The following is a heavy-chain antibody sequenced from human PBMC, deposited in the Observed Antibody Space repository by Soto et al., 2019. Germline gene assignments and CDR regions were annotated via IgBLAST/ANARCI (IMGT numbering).Heavy chain of an antibody. CDR3: ASSGIVGREVNTWFDS. D-gene: IGHD3-22*01. J-gene: IGHJ5*01. CDR2: ISYRGST. CDR1: AGSITTSY. Sequence: PSETLSLTCTVSAGSITTSYWSWIRQPLGKALEWIGYISYRGSTNYNPSLKSRLTISIDTSKSQISLKLTSMTTADTAVYYCASSGIVGREVNTWFDSWGQGTLVTAPQ. V-gene: IGHV4-59*01.